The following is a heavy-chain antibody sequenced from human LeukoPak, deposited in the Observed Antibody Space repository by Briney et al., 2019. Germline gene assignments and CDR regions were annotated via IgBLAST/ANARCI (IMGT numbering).Heavy chain of an antibody. D-gene: IGHD3-9*01. CDR1: GFSFSAYE. CDR2: ISSRGSSI. V-gene: IGHV3-48*03. J-gene: IGHJ6*03. CDR3: ARGPSLTGYCAYYYYYMDV. Sequence: GGSLRLSCAASGFSFSAYEMNWVRQAPGKGLEWVSHISSRGSSIYYADSVKGRFTVSRDNTKNSLYLQMNSLRAEDTAVYYCARGPSLTGYCAYYYYYMDVWGKGTTVTVSS.